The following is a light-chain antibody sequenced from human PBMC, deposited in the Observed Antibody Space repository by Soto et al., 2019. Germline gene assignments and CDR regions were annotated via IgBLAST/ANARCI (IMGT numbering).Light chain of an antibody. CDR2: RNH. J-gene: IGLJ2*01. CDR3: AAWDDSLRAVV. Sequence: QSVLTQSPSASVTPGQRVTISCSGSRSNIGTYAVNWYQHLPGAAPTLLIFRNHQRPSGVPDRFSGSKSGTSASLAISGPQSEDEADYYCAAWDDSLRAVVFGGGTKVTVL. CDR1: RSNIGTYA. V-gene: IGLV1-44*01.